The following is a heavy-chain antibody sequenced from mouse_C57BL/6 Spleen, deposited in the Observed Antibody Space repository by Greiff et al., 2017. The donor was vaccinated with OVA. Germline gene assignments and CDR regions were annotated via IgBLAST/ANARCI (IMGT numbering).Heavy chain of an antibody. J-gene: IGHJ4*01. V-gene: IGHV5-17*01. Sequence: EVQLVESGGGLVKPGGSLKLSCAASGFTFSDYGMHWVRQAPEKGLEWVAYISSGSSTIYYADTVKGRFTISRDNAKNTLFLQMTSLRSEDTAMYYCARNPYGDYEAMDYWGQGTSVTVSS. CDR2: ISSGSSTI. CDR1: GFTFSDYG. CDR3: ARNPYGDYEAMDY. D-gene: IGHD2-13*01.